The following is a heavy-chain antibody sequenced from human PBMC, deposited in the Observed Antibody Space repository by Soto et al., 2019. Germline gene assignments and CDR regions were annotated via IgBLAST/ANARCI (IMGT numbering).Heavy chain of an antibody. D-gene: IGHD3-22*01. Sequence: SVKVSCKASGGTFSSYAISWVRQAPGQGLEWMGGIIPIFGTANYAQKFQGRVTITADESTSTAYMELSSLRSEDTAVYYCAREGSGYYLSPGYAYDIWGQGTMVTVSS. V-gene: IGHV1-69*13. CDR3: AREGSGYYLSPGYAYDI. CDR1: GGTFSSYA. CDR2: IIPIFGTA. J-gene: IGHJ3*02.